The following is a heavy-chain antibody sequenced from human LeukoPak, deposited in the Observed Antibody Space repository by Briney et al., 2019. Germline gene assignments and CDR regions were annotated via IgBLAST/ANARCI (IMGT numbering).Heavy chain of an antibody. D-gene: IGHD2-8*02. J-gene: IGHJ4*02. Sequence: GSLRLSCAASGFTFSSYWMHWVRQPPGKGLEWIGEINHSGSTTYNPSLRSRVTISVDTSKKHFSLKLTSVTAADTAVYFCAQTLEVSTITVHYWGQGTLVTVSS. CDR3: AQTLEVSTITVHY. V-gene: IGHV4-34*08. CDR2: INHSGST. CDR1: GFTFSSYW.